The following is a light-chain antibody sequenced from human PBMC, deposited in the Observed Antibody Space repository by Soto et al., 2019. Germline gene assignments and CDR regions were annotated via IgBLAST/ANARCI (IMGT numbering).Light chain of an antibody. J-gene: IGKJ1*01. Sequence: EIVMTQSPVTLSVSPGERATLSCRTSQSVGSNLAWYQQKPGHAPRLLIFGAFTRATGIPHRFSGSGSGTEFALTISSLQSEDFAVYYCQQYDKWPRTFGQGTKVDI. CDR1: QSVGSN. CDR2: GAF. V-gene: IGKV3-15*01. CDR3: QQYDKWPRT.